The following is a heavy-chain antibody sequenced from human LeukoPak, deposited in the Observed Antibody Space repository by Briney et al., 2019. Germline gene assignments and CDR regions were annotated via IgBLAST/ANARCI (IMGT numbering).Heavy chain of an antibody. Sequence: ASVKVSCKTFGYPFSSCGINWVRQAPGLGLEWMGWMNPNSGNTGYAQKFQGRVTMTRNTSISTAYMELSSLRSEDTAVYYCVRGGVFGGSFPTWGQGTLVTVSS. CDR2: MNPNSGNT. CDR3: VRGGVFGGSFPT. CDR1: GYPFSSCG. J-gene: IGHJ4*02. V-gene: IGHV1-8*02. D-gene: IGHD1-26*01.